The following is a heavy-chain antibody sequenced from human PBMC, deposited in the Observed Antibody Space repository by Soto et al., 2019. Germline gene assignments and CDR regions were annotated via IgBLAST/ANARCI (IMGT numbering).Heavy chain of an antibody. CDR2: IIPIFGTA. CDR3: ALDQSGYSGYDSRTDYYYYGMDV. J-gene: IGHJ6*02. D-gene: IGHD5-12*01. V-gene: IGHV1-69*13. Sequence: ASVKVSCKASGGTFSSYAISWVRQAPGQGLEWMGGIIPIFGTANYAQKSQGRVTITADESTSTAYMELSSLRSEDTAVYYCALDQSGYSGYDSRTDYYYYGMDVWGQGTTVTVSS. CDR1: GGTFSSYA.